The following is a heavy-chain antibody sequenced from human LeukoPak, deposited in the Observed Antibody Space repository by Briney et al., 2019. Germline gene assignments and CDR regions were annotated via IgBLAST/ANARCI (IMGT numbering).Heavy chain of an antibody. Sequence: PSETLSLTCTVATGSISSYYWSWIRQPPGKGLEWIGYIYYSGSTNYNPSLKSRVTISVDTSKNQFSLKLSSVTAADTAVYYCARDPGGYYYMDVWGKGSTVTVSS. CDR2: IYYSGST. V-gene: IGHV4-59*01. J-gene: IGHJ6*03. CDR1: TGSISSYY. D-gene: IGHD3-16*01. CDR3: ARDPGGYYYMDV.